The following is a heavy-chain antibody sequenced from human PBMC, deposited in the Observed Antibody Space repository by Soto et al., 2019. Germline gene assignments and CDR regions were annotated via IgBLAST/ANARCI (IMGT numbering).Heavy chain of an antibody. CDR1: GGAISGYY. CDR2: IYSSGST. CDR3: ARGLDTAMAYNWFDP. Sequence: SETLSLTCTVTGGAISGYYWTWIRQSDGEGLEWIGRIYSSGSTNYNPSLKSRVTISLDTSMNYFSLRLSSVTAADTAVYYCARGLDTAMAYNWFDPWGQGTLVTVSS. V-gene: IGHV4-4*07. D-gene: IGHD5-18*01. J-gene: IGHJ5*02.